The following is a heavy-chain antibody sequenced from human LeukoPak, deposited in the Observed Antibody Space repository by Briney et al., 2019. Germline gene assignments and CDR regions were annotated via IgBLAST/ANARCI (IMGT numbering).Heavy chain of an antibody. D-gene: IGHD1-14*01. CDR2: ISYDGSNK. J-gene: IGHJ6*03. V-gene: IGHV3-30-3*01. Sequence: GGSLRLSCAASGFTFSSYAMHWVRQAPGKGLEWVAVISYDGSNKYYADSVKGRFTISRDNSKNTLYLQMNSLRAEDTAVYYCARDGDPNQGAYYYYYMDVWGKGTTVTVSS. CDR3: ARDGDPNQGAYYYYYMDV. CDR1: GFTFSSYA.